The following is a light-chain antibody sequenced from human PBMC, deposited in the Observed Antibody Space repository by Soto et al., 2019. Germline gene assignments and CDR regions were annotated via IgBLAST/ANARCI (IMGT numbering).Light chain of an antibody. V-gene: IGLV2-11*01. CDR3: FSYTGTYAWV. J-gene: IGLJ3*02. CDR2: DVS. CDR1: SSDVGGYNF. Sequence: QSALTQPRSVSGSPGQSVTISCTGTSSDVGGYNFVSWYQQHPGKAPKLMISDVSKRPSGVPDRFFASKSGNTASLTISGLQAEDEADYYCFSYTGTYAWVFCGGTKLTVL.